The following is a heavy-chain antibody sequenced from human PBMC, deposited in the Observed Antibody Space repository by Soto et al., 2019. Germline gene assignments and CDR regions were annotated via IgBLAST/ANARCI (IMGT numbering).Heavy chain of an antibody. CDR1: RFTFSSYA. CDR2: ISGSGGST. D-gene: IGHD1-7*01. Sequence: GGSLRLSCAASRFTFSSYAMSWVRQAQGKGLEWVSAISGSGGSTYYADSVKGRFTISRDNSKNTLYLQMNSLRAEDTAVYYCAKGLSMEGITGTTIPSDYWGQGTLVTVSS. CDR3: AKGLSMEGITGTTIPSDY. J-gene: IGHJ4*02. V-gene: IGHV3-23*01.